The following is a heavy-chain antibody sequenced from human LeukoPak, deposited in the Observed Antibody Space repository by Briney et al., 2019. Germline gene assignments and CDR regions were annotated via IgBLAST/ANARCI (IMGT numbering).Heavy chain of an antibody. CDR2: INHSGST. CDR3: ARQYAAPNWFGP. CDR1: GGSFSGYY. V-gene: IGHV4-34*01. Sequence: PSETLSLTCAVYGGSFSGYYWSWIRQPPGKGLEWIGEINHSGSTNYNPSLKSRVTILVDTSKNQFSLKLSSVTAADTAVYYCARQYAAPNWFGPWGQGTLVTVSS. J-gene: IGHJ5*02. D-gene: IGHD2-2*01.